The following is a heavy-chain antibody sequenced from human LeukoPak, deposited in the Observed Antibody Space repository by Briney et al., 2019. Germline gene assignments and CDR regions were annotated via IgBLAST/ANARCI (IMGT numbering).Heavy chain of an antibody. CDR2: IYSGGIT. Sequence: PGGALRLSCSASGFTVSGNYMSWGAQAPGKGLEGVADIYSGGITYYADSVKGRFTIYRDNSKNTLYLQLNSLRAADTAVYYCARAHYDISHPFVYWGQGTLVTVSS. CDR1: GFTVSGNY. J-gene: IGHJ4*02. CDR3: ARAHYDISHPFVY. V-gene: IGHV3-66*01. D-gene: IGHD3-9*01.